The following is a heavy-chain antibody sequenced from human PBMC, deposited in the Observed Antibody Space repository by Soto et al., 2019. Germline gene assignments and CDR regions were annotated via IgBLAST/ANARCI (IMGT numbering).Heavy chain of an antibody. CDR3: AKELGCSGWAYFDR. CDR2: ISSHGRHQ. V-gene: IGHV3-30*18. CDR1: GFNFGNFA. Sequence: QLVESGGGMVPPGKSLRLSCTGSGFNFGNFAVHWVRQTPVKGLEWVAVISSHGRHQYYSDSVKGRFTISRDNSNNRMQLHLSILRLDDTAVYYWAKELGCSGWAYFDRWGQGTLVTVSS. J-gene: IGHJ4*02. D-gene: IGHD6-19*01.